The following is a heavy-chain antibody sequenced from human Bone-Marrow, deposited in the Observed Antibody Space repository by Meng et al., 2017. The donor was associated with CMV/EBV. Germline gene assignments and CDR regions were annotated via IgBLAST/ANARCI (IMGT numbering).Heavy chain of an antibody. CDR1: GYTFTGYY. CDR2: ISPNSGGT. CDR3: ARDLRAVRITMIVEPSPAEPFDY. J-gene: IGHJ4*02. V-gene: IGHV1-2*02. Sequence: ASVKVSCKASGYTFTGYYLHWVRQAPGQGLEWMGWISPNSGGTNYAQKFQGRITITTDGSTSTAYMELSTLRSDDTAVYYCARDLRAVRITMIVEPSPAEPFDYWGQGTLVTVSS. D-gene: IGHD3-22*01.